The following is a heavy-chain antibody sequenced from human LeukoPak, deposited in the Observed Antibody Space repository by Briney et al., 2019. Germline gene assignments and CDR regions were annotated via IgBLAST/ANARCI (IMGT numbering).Heavy chain of an antibody. D-gene: IGHD3-9*01. CDR2: INPNSGGT. J-gene: IGHJ4*02. V-gene: IGHV1-2*02. CDR3: ATMTKYYDILTGYYNRAFFDY. Sequence: ASVKVSCKASGYTFTGYYMHWVRQAPGQGLEWMGWINPNSGGTNYAQKFQGRVTMTRDTSISTAYVELSRLRSDDTAVYYCATMTKYYDILTGYYNRAFFDYWGQGTLVTVSS. CDR1: GYTFTGYY.